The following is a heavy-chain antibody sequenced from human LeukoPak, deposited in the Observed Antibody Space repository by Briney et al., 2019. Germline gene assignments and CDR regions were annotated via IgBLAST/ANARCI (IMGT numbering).Heavy chain of an antibody. V-gene: IGHV3-33*08. D-gene: IGHD6-19*01. CDR2: IWYDGSNK. J-gene: IGHJ4*02. CDR3: ARDYSVAGLGFDY. Sequence: GGSLRLSCAASGFTFSSYAMSWVRQAPGKGLEWVAVIWYDGSNKYYADSVKGRFTISRDNSKNTLYLQMNSLRAEDTAVYYCARDYSVAGLGFDYWGQGTLVTVSS. CDR1: GFTFSSYA.